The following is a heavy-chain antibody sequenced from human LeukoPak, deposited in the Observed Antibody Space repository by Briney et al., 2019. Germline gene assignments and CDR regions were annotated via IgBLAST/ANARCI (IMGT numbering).Heavy chain of an antibody. Sequence: KPSQTLSLTCTVSGGSISSGGYYWSWIRQHPGKGLEWIGEINHSGSTNYNPSLKSRVTISVDTSKNQFSLKLSSVTAADTAVYYCARGRDSYGNYFDYWGQGTLVTVSS. V-gene: IGHV4-31*03. J-gene: IGHJ4*02. D-gene: IGHD5-18*01. CDR2: INHSGST. CDR1: GGSISSGGYY. CDR3: ARGRDSYGNYFDY.